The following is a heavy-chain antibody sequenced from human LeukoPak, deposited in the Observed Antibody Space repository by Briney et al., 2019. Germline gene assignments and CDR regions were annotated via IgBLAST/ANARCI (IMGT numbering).Heavy chain of an antibody. J-gene: IGHJ4*02. CDR2: FDPEDGET. Sequence: ASVKVSCKVSGYTLTELSMHWVRQAPGKGLEWMGGFDPEDGETIYAQKLQGRVTMTTDTSTSTAYMELRSLRSDDTAVYYCASTRGYSYGDWGQGTLVTVSS. D-gene: IGHD5-18*01. V-gene: IGHV1-24*01. CDR3: ASTRGYSYGD. CDR1: GYTLTELS.